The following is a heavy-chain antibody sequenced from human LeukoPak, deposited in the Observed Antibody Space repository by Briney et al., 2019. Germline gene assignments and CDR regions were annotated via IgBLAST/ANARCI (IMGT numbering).Heavy chain of an antibody. J-gene: IGHJ4*02. CDR3: AKDIVVVVAASFDY. CDR1: GFTVSSNY. V-gene: IGHV3-53*01. D-gene: IGHD2-15*01. CDR2: IYSGGST. Sequence: PGGSLRLSCAASGFTVSSNYMSWVRQAPGRGLEWVSVIYSGGSTYYADSLKGRFTLSRDNSKNTLYLQMNSLRAEDTAVYYCAKDIVVVVAASFDYWGQGTLVTVSS.